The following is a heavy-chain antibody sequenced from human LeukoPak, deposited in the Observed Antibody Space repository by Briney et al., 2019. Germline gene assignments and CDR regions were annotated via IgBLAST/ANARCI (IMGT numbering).Heavy chain of an antibody. D-gene: IGHD5-24*01. Sequence: SETLSLTCTVSGGSIGSSGYYWSWIRQHPGKGLEWIGYIYYTGSAYYNPSLKSRVTISVDTSKNQFSLKLSSVTAADTAVYYCAARDGSWGQGTLVTVSS. CDR3: AARDGS. CDR2: IYYTGSA. V-gene: IGHV4-31*03. CDR1: GGSIGSSGYY. J-gene: IGHJ5*02.